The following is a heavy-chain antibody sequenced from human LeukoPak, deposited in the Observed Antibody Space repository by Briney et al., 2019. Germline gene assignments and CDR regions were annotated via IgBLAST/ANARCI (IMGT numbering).Heavy chain of an antibody. CDR2: ISWNSGSI. CDR1: GFTFDDYA. Sequence: GGSLRLSCAASGFTFDDYAMHWVRQAPGKGLEWVSCISWNSGSIGYADSVKGRFTISRDNAKNSLYLQMNSLRAEDTALYYCAKGREDSSGWYADYFDYWGQGTLVTVSS. CDR3: AKGREDSSGWYADYFDY. J-gene: IGHJ4*02. D-gene: IGHD6-19*01. V-gene: IGHV3-9*01.